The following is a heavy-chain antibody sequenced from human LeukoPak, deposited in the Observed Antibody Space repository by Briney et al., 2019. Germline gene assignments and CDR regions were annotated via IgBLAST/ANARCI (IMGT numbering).Heavy chain of an antibody. D-gene: IGHD3-10*01. CDR1: GITLSNYG. V-gene: IGHV3-23*01. J-gene: IGHJ4*02. CDR3: AKRGIVIRAVIIIGFHKEAYYFDY. CDR2: ISERGGST. Sequence: GGSLRLSCVVSGITLSNYGMSWVRQAPGKGREWVSGISERGGSTNYAQSVKGRFTISTDTSQKTVYLQMNSLRVEDTAVYFCAKRGIVIRAVIIIGFHKEAYYFDYWGQGSLVTVSS.